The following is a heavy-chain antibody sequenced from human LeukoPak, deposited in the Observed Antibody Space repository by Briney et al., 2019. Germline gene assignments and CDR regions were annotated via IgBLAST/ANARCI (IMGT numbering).Heavy chain of an antibody. CDR1: GGSITSYY. V-gene: IGHV4-4*07. J-gene: IGHJ6*03. CDR2: IYTSGST. D-gene: IGHD3-16*01. Sequence: PSQTLSLTCTVSGGSITSYYWSWIRQPAGQGMEWIGRIYTSGSTNYNPSLKSRVTMSVDTSKNQFSLKLSSVTAADTAVYFFARDGGYDYVGYMDVWGKGTTVTVSS. CDR3: ARDGGYDYVGYMDV.